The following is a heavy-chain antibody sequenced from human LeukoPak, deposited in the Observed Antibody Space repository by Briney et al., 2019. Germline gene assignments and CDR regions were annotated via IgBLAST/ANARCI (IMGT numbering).Heavy chain of an antibody. D-gene: IGHD3-16*01. CDR3: ARRNYDYVWGSPEYYFDY. Sequence: GGSLRLSCAASGFTFSSYGMHWVRQAPGKGLEWVAFIRYDGSNKYYADSVKGRFTISRDNSKNTLYLQMNSLRAEDTAVYYCARRNYDYVWGSPEYYFDYWGQGTLVTVSS. CDR1: GFTFSSYG. CDR2: IRYDGSNK. J-gene: IGHJ4*02. V-gene: IGHV3-30*02.